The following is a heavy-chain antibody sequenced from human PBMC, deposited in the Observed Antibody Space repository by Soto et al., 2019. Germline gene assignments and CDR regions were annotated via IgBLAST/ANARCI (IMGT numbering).Heavy chain of an antibody. CDR3: ARVCGGACPNGMDV. J-gene: IGHJ6*02. Sequence: QVQLQESGPGLVKPSQTLSLTCTVSGGSISSGGYYWSWIRQHPGKGLEWIGYIYYSGSTYYNPSLKSRVAISVDTSKNQFTLKLSSVTAADTAVYYCARVCGGACPNGMDVWGQGITVTVSS. CDR2: IYYSGST. V-gene: IGHV4-31*03. D-gene: IGHD2-21*02. CDR1: GGSISSGGYY.